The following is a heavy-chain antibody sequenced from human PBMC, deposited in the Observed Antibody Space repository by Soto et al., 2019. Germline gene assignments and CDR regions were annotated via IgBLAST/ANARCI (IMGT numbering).Heavy chain of an antibody. CDR2: ISAYNGNT. J-gene: IGHJ5*02. CDR1: GYTFTSYG. Sequence: VSVKVSCKASGYTFTSYGISWVRQAPGQGLEWMGWISAYNGNTNYAQKRQGRVTMTTDTSTSTAYMELRSLRSDDTAVYYCARVVGHNDFWSGYYIDWFDPWGQGTLVTVSS. D-gene: IGHD3-3*01. V-gene: IGHV1-18*01. CDR3: ARVVGHNDFWSGYYIDWFDP.